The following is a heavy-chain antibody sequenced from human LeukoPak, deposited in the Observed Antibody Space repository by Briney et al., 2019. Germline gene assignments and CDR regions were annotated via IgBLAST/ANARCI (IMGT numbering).Heavy chain of an antibody. J-gene: IGHJ4*02. D-gene: IGHD3-22*01. CDR1: GGSISSGSYY. CDR2: IYTSGST. Sequence: SETLSLTCAVSGGSISSGSYYWSWIRQPAGKGLEWIGRIYTSGSTNYNPSLKSRVTISVDTSKNQFSLKLSSVTAADTAVYYCARDVLGTMIVNWGQGTLVTVSS. CDR3: ARDVLGTMIVN. V-gene: IGHV4-61*02.